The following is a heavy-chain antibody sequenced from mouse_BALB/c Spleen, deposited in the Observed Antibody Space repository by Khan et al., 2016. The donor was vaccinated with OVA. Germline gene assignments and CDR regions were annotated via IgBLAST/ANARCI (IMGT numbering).Heavy chain of an antibody. V-gene: IGHV1S81*02. D-gene: IGHD2-2*01. CDR2: INPNNGRA. CDR1: GYTFTSYW. Sequence: VQLQQSGAEVVNPGASVKLSCKASGYTFTSYWMHWVQQRPGKGLEWIGYINPNNGRAHQNEKLKSQATLTVDKSSSTAYLQLSRMTSDASPINYCASGGYGSLDYWGQGTLVTVSA. CDR3: ASGGYGSLDY. J-gene: IGHJ3*01.